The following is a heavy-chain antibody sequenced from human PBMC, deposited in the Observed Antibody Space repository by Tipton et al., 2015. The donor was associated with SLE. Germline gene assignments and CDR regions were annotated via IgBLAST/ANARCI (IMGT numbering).Heavy chain of an antibody. CDR1: GFTFSSYE. Sequence: GSLRLSCAASGFTFSSYEMNWVRQAPGKGLEWVSYISSSGSTIYYTDSVKGRFTISRDNAKNSLYLQMNSLRAEDTAVYYFARVPTGDWLPGYYGMDVWGQGTTVTVSS. V-gene: IGHV3-48*03. CDR3: ARVPTGDWLPGYYGMDV. J-gene: IGHJ6*02. D-gene: IGHD3-9*01. CDR2: ISSSGSTI.